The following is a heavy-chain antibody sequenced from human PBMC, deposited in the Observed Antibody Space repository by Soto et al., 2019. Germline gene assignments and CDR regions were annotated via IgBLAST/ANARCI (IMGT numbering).Heavy chain of an antibody. J-gene: IGHJ6*02. CDR3: AREKCSSTSCNHGMDV. V-gene: IGHV3-21*01. CDR2: ITTTSTYK. CDR1: AFTFNNFP. D-gene: IGHD2-2*01. Sequence: GGSLRLSCVASAFTFNNFPMHWVRQAPGKGLQWLASITTTSTYKYYADSVKGRFSISRDNAKNSLYLELTNLRPEDTAVYYCAREKCSSTSCNHGMDVWGLGTTVTVSS.